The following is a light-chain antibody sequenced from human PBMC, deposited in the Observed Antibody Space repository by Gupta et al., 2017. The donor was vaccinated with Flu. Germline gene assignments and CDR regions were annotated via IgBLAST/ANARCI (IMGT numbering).Light chain of an antibody. V-gene: IGLV1-40*01. J-gene: IGLJ2*01. CDR2: GNS. CDR1: SSNIGAGYD. Sequence: QSVLTQPPSVSGAPGQMVPISCTGSSSNIGAGYDVHWYQQLPGTAPKLLIYGNSNRPSGVPDRFSGSKSGTSASLAITGLQAEDEADYYCQSYDSSLSGSVVFGGGTKLTVL. CDR3: QSYDSSLSGSVV.